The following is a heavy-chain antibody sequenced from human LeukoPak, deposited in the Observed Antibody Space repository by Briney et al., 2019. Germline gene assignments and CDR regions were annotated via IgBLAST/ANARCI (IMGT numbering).Heavy chain of an antibody. CDR2: ISASGGTT. V-gene: IGHV3-23*01. CDR3: AKAARRITMIVVVIQGRTGNYYYMDV. D-gene: IGHD3-22*01. J-gene: IGHJ6*03. Sequence: GGSLRLSCAASGFTFSSCAMSWVRQAPGKGLEWVSGISASGGTTYYADSVKGRFTISRDNSKNTLYLQMNGLRAEDTAVYYCAKAARRITMIVVVIQGRTGNYYYMDVWGKGTTVTISS. CDR1: GFTFSSCA.